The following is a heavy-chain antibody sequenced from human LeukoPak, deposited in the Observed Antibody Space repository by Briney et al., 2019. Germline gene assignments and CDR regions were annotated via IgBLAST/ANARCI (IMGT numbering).Heavy chain of an antibody. D-gene: IGHD3-10*01. J-gene: IGHJ6*02. CDR2: INPSGGST. V-gene: IGHV1-46*01. CDR3: ARALYYFGSGSYSGYYGMDV. Sequence: ASVKVSCKASGYTFTSYYMHWVRQAPGQGLEWMGIINPSGGSTSYAQKFQGRVSMTRDTSTSTVYMDLSSPRSEDTAVYYCARALYYFGSGSYSGYYGMDVWGQGTTVTVSS. CDR1: GYTFTSYY.